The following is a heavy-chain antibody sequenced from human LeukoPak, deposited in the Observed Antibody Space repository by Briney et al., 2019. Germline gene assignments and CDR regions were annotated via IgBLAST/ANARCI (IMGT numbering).Heavy chain of an antibody. V-gene: IGHV4-39*07. Sequence: SETLSLTCTVSGGSISNSSYYWGWIRQPPGKGLEWIGSIYYSGSTYYNPSLKSRVTISVDTSKNQFSLKLSSVTAADTAVYYCARDVLLWFGEIKDWGQGTLVTVSS. CDR3: ARDVLLWFGEIKD. CDR2: IYYSGST. D-gene: IGHD3-10*01. CDR1: GGSISNSSYY. J-gene: IGHJ4*02.